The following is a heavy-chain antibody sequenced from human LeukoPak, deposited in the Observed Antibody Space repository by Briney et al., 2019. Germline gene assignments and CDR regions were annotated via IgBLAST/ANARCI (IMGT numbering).Heavy chain of an antibody. D-gene: IGHD2-15*01. J-gene: IGHJ5*02. Sequence: PSETLSLTCAVYGGSFSGYYWSWIRQPPGKGLEWIGEINQSGSTNYNPSLKSRVTISVDTSKNQFSLKLNSMTAADTAVYYCARAVVVVAATVRWFDPWGQGTLVTVSS. V-gene: IGHV4-34*01. CDR1: GGSFSGYY. CDR3: ARAVVVVAATVRWFDP. CDR2: INQSGST.